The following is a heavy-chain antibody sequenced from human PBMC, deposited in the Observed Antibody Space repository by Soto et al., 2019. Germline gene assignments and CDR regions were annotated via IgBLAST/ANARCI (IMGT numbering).Heavy chain of an antibody. CDR3: AFNPFYMTTVTPYYYYCMDV. V-gene: IGHV4-34*01. Sequence: PSETLSLTCAVYGGSFSGCYWSWIRQPPGKGLEWIGEISHSGSTNYNPSLKSRVTISVDTSKNQFSLKLSSVTAADTSVYYCAFNPFYMTTVTPYYYYCMDVWGQGTTVTVSS. CDR1: GGSFSGCY. J-gene: IGHJ6*02. CDR2: ISHSGST. D-gene: IGHD4-17*01.